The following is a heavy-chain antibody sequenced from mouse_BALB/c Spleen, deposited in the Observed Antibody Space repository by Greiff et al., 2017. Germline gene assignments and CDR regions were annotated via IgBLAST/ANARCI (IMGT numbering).Heavy chain of an antibody. Sequence: EVQVVESGAELVKPGASVKLSCTASGFNIKDTYMHWVKQRPEQGLEWIGRIDPANGNTKYDPKFQGKATITADTSSNTAYLQLSSLTSEDTAVYYCASWSWDYWGQGTTLTVSS. CDR1: GFNIKDTY. J-gene: IGHJ2*01. CDR3: ASWSWDY. V-gene: IGHV14-3*02. CDR2: IDPANGNT.